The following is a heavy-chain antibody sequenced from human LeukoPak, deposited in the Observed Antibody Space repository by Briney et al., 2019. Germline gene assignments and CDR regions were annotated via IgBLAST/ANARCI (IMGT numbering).Heavy chain of an antibody. CDR2: ISHSGGRT. CDR3: AKADRVASAATLDY. Sequence: PEGSLRLSCAASGFTFNNYAMSWVRQAPGKGLEWVSTISHSGGRTYYADSLEGRFAISRDNSKNTLFLQMHSLRAEDTAVYYCAKADRVASAATLDYWGQGTLVTASS. V-gene: IGHV3-23*01. D-gene: IGHD2-15*01. J-gene: IGHJ4*02. CDR1: GFTFNNYA.